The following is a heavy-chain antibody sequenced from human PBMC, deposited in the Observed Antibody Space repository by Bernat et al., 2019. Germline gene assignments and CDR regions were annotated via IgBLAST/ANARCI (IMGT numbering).Heavy chain of an antibody. D-gene: IGHD6-19*01. CDR1: GFTVSSNY. J-gene: IGHJ4*02. Sequence: EVQLVESGGGLIQPGGSLRLSCSASGFTVSSNYMSWVRQAPGKGLEWVSVIFSGYTTYYADSVKGRFTITRDNSKNTLYRQMNSLRSEDTAVYYCARELCSGWYDYWGQGTLVTVSS. V-gene: IGHV3-53*01. CDR2: IFSGYTT. CDR3: ARELCSGWYDY.